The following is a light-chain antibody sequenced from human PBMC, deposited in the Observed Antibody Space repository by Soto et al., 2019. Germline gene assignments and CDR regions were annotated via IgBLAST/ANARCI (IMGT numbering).Light chain of an antibody. V-gene: IGLV2-23*02. CDR1: SSDVGSYNL. CDR3: CSSAGTRTSYV. Sequence: QSALTQPAAVSGSPGQSITISCTGTSSDVGSYNLVSWYQQHPGKAPKLMIYEVSKRPSGVSNRFSGSKSGNTASLTISGLQAEDEADYYCCSSAGTRTSYVFGTGTKLTVL. CDR2: EVS. J-gene: IGLJ1*01.